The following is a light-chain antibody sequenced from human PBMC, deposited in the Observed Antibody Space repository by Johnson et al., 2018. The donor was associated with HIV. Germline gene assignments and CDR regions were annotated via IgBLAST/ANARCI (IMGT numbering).Light chain of an antibody. CDR3: GTWGGV. CDR2: END. V-gene: IGLV1-51*02. Sequence: QSVLTQPPSVSAAPGQKVTISCSGSSSNIGKNHVSWYQQFPGTAPKLLVYENDKRPSGIPDRFSGSKSGTSATLGITGLQTGDEADYYSGTWGGVFGTGTKVTVL. J-gene: IGLJ1*01. CDR1: SSNIGKNH.